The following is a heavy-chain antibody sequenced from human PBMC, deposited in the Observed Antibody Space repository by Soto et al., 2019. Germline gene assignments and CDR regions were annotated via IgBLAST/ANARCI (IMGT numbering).Heavy chain of an antibody. J-gene: IGHJ4*02. CDR3: ASRHSSPYFDP. CDR1: GGSISSGGYY. V-gene: IGHV4-31*03. Sequence: PSETLSLTCTVSGGSISSGGYYWSWIRQHPGKGLEWIGYIYYSGSTYYNPSLKSRVTVSVDTSKNQFSLKLSSVTAADTAVYYCASRHSSPYFDPWGQGTLVTVSS. D-gene: IGHD6-13*01. CDR2: IYYSGST.